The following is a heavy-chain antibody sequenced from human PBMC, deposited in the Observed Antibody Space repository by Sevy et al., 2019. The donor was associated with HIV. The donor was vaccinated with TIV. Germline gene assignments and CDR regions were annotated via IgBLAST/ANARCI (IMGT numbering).Heavy chain of an antibody. CDR2: IGGSGRYT. Sequence: GGSLRLSCAPSGFTFSTYAMNWVRQAPGKGLEWVSSIGGSGRYTYYADSVEGRFIISRDNSKNMLYLQMNSLRVADTAVYYCAKGYCSGGTCPRDYYYYGMDVWGQGTTVTVSS. CDR3: AKGYCSGGTCPRDYYYYGMDV. V-gene: IGHV3-23*01. J-gene: IGHJ6*02. CDR1: GFTFSTYA. D-gene: IGHD2-15*01.